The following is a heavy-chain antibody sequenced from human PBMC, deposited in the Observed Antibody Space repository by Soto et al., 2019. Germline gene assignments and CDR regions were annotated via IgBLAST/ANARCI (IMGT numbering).Heavy chain of an antibody. V-gene: IGHV3-21*02. D-gene: IGHD6-13*01. Sequence: EVQLVESGGGLVKPGGSLRLSCAASGFTFSTTGMNWVRQAPGKGLQWVSSISSGSEYIFHADSVKGRLTTSRDNAKNSVYLQMNNLRVEDTAVYYCAKDEAAGSVLDFWGQGTTVTVYS. CDR1: GFTFSTTG. J-gene: IGHJ6*02. CDR3: AKDEAAGSVLDF. CDR2: ISSGSEYI.